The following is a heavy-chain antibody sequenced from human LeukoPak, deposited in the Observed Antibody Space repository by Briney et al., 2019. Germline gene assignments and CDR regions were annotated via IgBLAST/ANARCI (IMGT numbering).Heavy chain of an antibody. D-gene: IGHD6-19*01. J-gene: IGHJ4*02. CDR3: ARGPGGSSGWYPNLLLDY. CDR1: GYTFTSYY. CDR2: INPSGCST. Sequence: ASVKVSCKASGYTFTSYYMHWVRQAPGQGLEWMGIINPSGCSTSYAQKFQGRVTMTRDTSTSTVYMELSSLRSEDTAVYYCARGPGGSSGWYPNLLLDYWGQGTLVTVSS. V-gene: IGHV1-46*01.